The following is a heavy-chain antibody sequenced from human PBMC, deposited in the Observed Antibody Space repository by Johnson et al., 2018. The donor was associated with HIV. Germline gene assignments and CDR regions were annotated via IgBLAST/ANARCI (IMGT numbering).Heavy chain of an antibody. V-gene: IGHV3-15*01. J-gene: IGHJ3*02. CDR1: GFTFTNAW. Sequence: VQLVESGGGVMRPGGSLRLSCAASGFTFTNAWMHWVRQAPGKGLEWVGRLKSRTDGETADYAAPVKGRFTISRDDSKNTLYLQMNSLKTEDTALYYCTTDVPGGPYYNAFDIWGQGTMVTVS. D-gene: IGHD1-26*01. CDR2: LKSRTDGETA. CDR3: TTDVPGGPYYNAFDI.